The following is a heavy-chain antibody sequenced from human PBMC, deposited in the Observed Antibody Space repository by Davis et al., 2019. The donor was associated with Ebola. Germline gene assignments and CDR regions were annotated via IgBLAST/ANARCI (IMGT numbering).Heavy chain of an antibody. V-gene: IGHV3-53*01. CDR3: ARGAGSSNQYDY. CDR1: GFTVSSNS. Sequence: PGGSLRLSCAASGFTVSSNSMSWVRQAPGKGLEWVSVIYSGGSTYYADSVKGRFTISRDNAKNSLYLQMNSLRAEDTAVYYCARGAGSSNQYDYWGQGTLVTVSS. J-gene: IGHJ4*02. D-gene: IGHD6-13*01. CDR2: IYSGGST.